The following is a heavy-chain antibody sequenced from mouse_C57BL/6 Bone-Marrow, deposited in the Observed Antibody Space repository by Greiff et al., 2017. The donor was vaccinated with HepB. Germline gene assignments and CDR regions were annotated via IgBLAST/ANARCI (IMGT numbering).Heavy chain of an antibody. D-gene: IGHD2-1*01. CDR2: IYPGSGST. CDR1: GYTFTSYW. J-gene: IGHJ1*03. CDR3: ARRGNYPRWYFDV. V-gene: IGHV1-55*01. Sequence: QVQLQQPGAELVKPGASVKMSCKASGYTFTSYWITWVKQRPGQGLEWIGDIYPGSGSTNYNEKFKSKATLTVDTSSSTAYMQLSSLTSADSAVYYCARRGNYPRWYFDVWGTGTTVTVSS.